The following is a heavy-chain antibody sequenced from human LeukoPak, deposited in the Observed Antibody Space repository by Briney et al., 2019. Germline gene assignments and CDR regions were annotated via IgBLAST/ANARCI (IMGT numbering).Heavy chain of an antibody. CDR3: ARDARKAYSSSWYRDAFDI. J-gene: IGHJ3*02. V-gene: IGHV3-23*01. D-gene: IGHD6-13*01. Sequence: GGSLRLSCAASGFTFSSYDMYWVRQAPGKGLEWVSAISGSGGSTYYADSVKGRFTISRDNAKNSLYLQMNSLRAEDTALYYCARDARKAYSSSWYRDAFDIWGQGTMVTVSS. CDR2: ISGSGGST. CDR1: GFTFSSYD.